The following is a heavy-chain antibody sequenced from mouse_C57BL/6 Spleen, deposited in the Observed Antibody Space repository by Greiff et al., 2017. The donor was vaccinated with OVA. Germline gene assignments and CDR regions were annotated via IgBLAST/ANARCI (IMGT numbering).Heavy chain of an antibody. CDR3: AREGGGYYGISCAMDY. V-gene: IGHV1-64*01. D-gene: IGHD1-1*01. CDR1: GYTFTSYW. CDR2: IHPNSGST. Sequence: QVQLQQPGAELVKPGASVKLSCKASGYTFTSYWMHWVKQRPGQGLEWIGMIHPNSGSTNYNEKFKSKATLTVDKSSSTAYMQLSSLTSEDSAVYYCAREGGGYYGISCAMDYWGQGTSVTVSS. J-gene: IGHJ4*01.